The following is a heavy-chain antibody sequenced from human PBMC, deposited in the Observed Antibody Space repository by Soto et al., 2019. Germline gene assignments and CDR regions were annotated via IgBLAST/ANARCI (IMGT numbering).Heavy chain of an antibody. CDR2: SYYSGST. CDR3: AINGGNSVYFDY. J-gene: IGHJ4*01. Sequence: ASETQSVRCTVSWGSSSGGDCCWSRIHQPPGKGLEAIGYSYYSGSTEYNPSLKSRVTISVDTSKYQFSMKLSSVTAVDTVFYYCAINGGNSVYFDYWGQGILVTVSS. CDR1: WGSSSGGDCC. D-gene: IGHD2-21*02. V-gene: IGHV4-30-4*01.